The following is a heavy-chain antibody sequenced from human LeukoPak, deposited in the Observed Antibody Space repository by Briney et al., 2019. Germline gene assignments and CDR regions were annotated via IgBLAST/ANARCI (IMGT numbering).Heavy chain of an antibody. CDR1: GGTFSSYA. D-gene: IGHD3-16*02. CDR2: IIPILGIA. V-gene: IGHV1-69*04. CDR3: ARLYSAIDYVWGSYRIPFDY. Sequence: ASVKVSCKASGGTFSSYAISWVRQAPGQGLEWMGRIIPILGIANYAQKFQGRVTITADKSTSTAYMELSSLRSEDTAVYYCARLYSAIDYVWGSYRIPFDYWGQGTLVTVSS. J-gene: IGHJ4*02.